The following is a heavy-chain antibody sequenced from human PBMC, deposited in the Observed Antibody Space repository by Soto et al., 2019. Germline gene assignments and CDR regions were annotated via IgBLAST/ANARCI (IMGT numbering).Heavy chain of an antibody. J-gene: IGHJ4*02. CDR1: GDTFNFYS. Sequence: QVQLVQSGAEVKRPGSSVKVSCKASGDTFNFYSINWVRQAPGLGLEWMGRVNPIVSMSNYAQKFQGRVTMTADRSTSTAYMELCSLRSEDTAIYYCASSSGSGYRAFDYWGQGALVTVSS. CDR2: VNPIVSMS. V-gene: IGHV1-69*02. CDR3: ASSSGSGYRAFDY. D-gene: IGHD3-10*01.